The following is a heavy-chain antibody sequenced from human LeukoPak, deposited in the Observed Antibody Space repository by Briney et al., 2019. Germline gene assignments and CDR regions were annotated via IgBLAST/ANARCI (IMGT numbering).Heavy chain of an antibody. CDR3: ATATDSGSYFSFDY. Sequence: ASVKVSRKVSGYTLTELSMHWVRQAPGKGLEWMGGFDPEDGETIYAQKSQGRVTMTEDTSTDTAYMELSSLRSEDTAVYYCATATDSGSYFSFDYWGQGTLVTVSS. CDR1: GYTLTELS. V-gene: IGHV1-24*01. CDR2: FDPEDGET. J-gene: IGHJ4*02. D-gene: IGHD1-26*01.